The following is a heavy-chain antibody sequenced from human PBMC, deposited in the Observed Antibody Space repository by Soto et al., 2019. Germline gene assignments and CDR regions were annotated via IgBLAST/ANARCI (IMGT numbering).Heavy chain of an antibody. Sequence: GGSLRLSCAASGFTFSSYAMSWVRQAPGKGLEWVSAISGSGGSTYYADSVKGRFTISRDNSKNTLYLQMNSLRAEDTAVYYCAKDTASRYCSSTSCYGGGNYYYYYGMDVWGQGTTVTVS. D-gene: IGHD2-2*01. CDR1: GFTFSSYA. CDR2: ISGSGGST. J-gene: IGHJ6*02. V-gene: IGHV3-23*01. CDR3: AKDTASRYCSSTSCYGGGNYYYYYGMDV.